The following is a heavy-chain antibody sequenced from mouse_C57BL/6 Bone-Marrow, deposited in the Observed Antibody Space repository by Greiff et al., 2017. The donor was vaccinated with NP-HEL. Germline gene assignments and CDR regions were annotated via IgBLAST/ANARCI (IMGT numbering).Heavy chain of an antibody. CDR1: GYTFTDYE. CDR3: TRHGSSLYYFDY. J-gene: IGHJ2*01. D-gene: IGHD1-1*01. V-gene: IGHV1-15*01. Sequence: QVQLKQSGAELVRPGASVTLSCKASGYTFTDYEMHWVKQTPVHGLEWIGAIDPETGGTAYTQKFKGKAILTADKSSSTAYMELRSLTSEDSAVYYCTRHGSSLYYFDYWGQGTTLTVSS. CDR2: IDPETGGT.